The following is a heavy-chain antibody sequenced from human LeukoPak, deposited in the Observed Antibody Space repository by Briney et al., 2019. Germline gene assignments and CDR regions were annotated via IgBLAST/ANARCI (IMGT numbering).Heavy chain of an antibody. V-gene: IGHV4-34*01. CDR2: INHSGST. Sequence: SETLSLTCAVYGGSFSGYYWSWIRQPPGKGLEWIGEINHSGSTNYNPSLKSRVTISVDTSKNQFSLRLSSVTAADTAVYYCASSPTGAFDIWDQGTMVTVSS. CDR1: GGSFSGYY. CDR3: ASSPTGAFDI. J-gene: IGHJ3*02.